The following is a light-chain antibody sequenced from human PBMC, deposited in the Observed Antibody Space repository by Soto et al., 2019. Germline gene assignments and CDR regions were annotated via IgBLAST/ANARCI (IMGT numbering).Light chain of an antibody. V-gene: IGKV3-15*01. Sequence: EIVMTQSPATLSVSPGERATLSCRASQSVTSKLAWYQQKPGQAPRFLIYGASTRATGIPARFSGSGSETEFTLTISSLQSEDFAVYYCQQYNAWPLTFGQGTKVEIK. CDR1: QSVTSK. CDR3: QQYNAWPLT. CDR2: GAS. J-gene: IGKJ1*01.